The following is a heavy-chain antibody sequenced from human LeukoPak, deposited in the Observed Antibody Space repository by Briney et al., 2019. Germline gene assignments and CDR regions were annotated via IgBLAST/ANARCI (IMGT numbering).Heavy chain of an antibody. J-gene: IGHJ4*02. V-gene: IGHV3-23*01. D-gene: IGHD3-3*01. Sequence: GGSLRLSCAASGFPFSSYAMSWARQAPGKGLEWVSAVSSGGGNTYYTDSVKGRFTISRDNSKNTLYLQMNSLRAEDTAIYYCAKVRSGYYGVLDYWGQGTLVTVSS. CDR2: VSSGGGNT. CDR1: GFPFSSYA. CDR3: AKVRSGYYGVLDY.